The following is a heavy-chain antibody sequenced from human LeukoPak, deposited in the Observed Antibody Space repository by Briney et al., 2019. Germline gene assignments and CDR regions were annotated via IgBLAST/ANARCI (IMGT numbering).Heavy chain of an antibody. CDR3: AKAPVTSCRGAFCYPFDS. V-gene: IGHV3-23*01. Sequence: TGGSLRLPCTVSGFSLSSYALSWVRRAPGKGLEWVSATSSSDAGKYYADSVRGRFTISRDNSRNTMYLQMNSLRVEDAAVYYCAKAPVTSCRGAFCYPFDSWGQGTLVTVSS. D-gene: IGHD2-15*01. J-gene: IGHJ4*02. CDR2: TSSSDAGK. CDR1: GFSLSSYA.